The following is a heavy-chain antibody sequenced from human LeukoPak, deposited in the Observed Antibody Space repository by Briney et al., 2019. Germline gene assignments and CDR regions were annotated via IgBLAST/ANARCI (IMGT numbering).Heavy chain of an antibody. CDR2: IYTSGST. D-gene: IGHD6-25*01. V-gene: IGHV4-61*01. CDR3: ARGPAKYYYYYYMDV. Sequence: SETLSLTCTVSGGSVSSSSYYWGWIRQPPGKGLEWIGRIYTSGSTNYNPSLKSRVTISVDTSKNQFSLKLSSVTAADTAVYYCARGPAKYYYYYYMDVWGKGTTVTVSS. CDR1: GGSVSSSSYY. J-gene: IGHJ6*03.